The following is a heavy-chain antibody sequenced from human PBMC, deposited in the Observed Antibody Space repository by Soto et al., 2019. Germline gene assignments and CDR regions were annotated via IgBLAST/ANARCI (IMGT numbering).Heavy chain of an antibody. CDR3: VHSRCGGDCLQSYSSHYYYGMDI. CDR1: GFSLSTSGVG. J-gene: IGHJ6*02. Sequence: SGPTLVNPTQTLTLTCTFSGFSLSTSGVGVGWVRQPPGEALEWLALIYWDDDKRYNPSLKSRLTITKDTSKNQVVLTMTNMDPVDTATYYCVHSRCGGDCLQSYSSHYYYGMDIWGQGTTVTVSS. D-gene: IGHD2-21*02. CDR2: IYWDDDK. V-gene: IGHV2-5*02.